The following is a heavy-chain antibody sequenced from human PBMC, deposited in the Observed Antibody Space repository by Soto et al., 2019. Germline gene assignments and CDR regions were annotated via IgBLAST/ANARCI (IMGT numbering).Heavy chain of an antibody. CDR1: VFTFGDYS. V-gene: IGHV3-9*01. CDR3: TKRRSARPGFDAFDL. D-gene: IGHD3-10*01. Sequence: PGWSLRLSCVSSVFTFGDYSLQWVRQVPGKGLEWVAGISGNSGSSGYADSVRGRFTVSRDNAKNSLFLQMSSLSPEDTALYYCTKRRSARPGFDAFDLWGQGTMVTVSS. CDR2: ISGNSGSS. J-gene: IGHJ3*01.